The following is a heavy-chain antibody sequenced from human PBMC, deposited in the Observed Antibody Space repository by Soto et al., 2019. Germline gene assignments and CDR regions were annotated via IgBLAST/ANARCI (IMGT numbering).Heavy chain of an antibody. D-gene: IGHD3-9*01. CDR2: ITGPGSRT. CDR1: GFPFDTKS. Sequence: GALRLSCAASGFPFDTKSMSWVRQAPGKGLEWVSAITGPGSRTYYADSVKGRFTISRDNSKNTLSLQMSGLRADDTAVYYCAKNVWGITIFGGMDVWGQGTTVTVSS. J-gene: IGHJ6*02. CDR3: AKNVWGITIFGGMDV. V-gene: IGHV3-23*01.